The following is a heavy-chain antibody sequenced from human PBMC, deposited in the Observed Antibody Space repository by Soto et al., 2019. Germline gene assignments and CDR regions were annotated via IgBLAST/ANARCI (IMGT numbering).Heavy chain of an antibody. V-gene: IGHV3-30-3*01. D-gene: IGHD3-10*02. CDR2: ISYDGSNK. CDR3: AREFPMFSSLRIDY. Sequence: QVQLVESGGGVVQPGRSLRLSCAASGFTFSSYAMHWVRQAPGKGLEWVALISYDGSNKYFADSVKGRFTISRDNSQDRLDLQMNRPKAGDTAVYYCAREFPMFSSLRIDYWGQGTLVTVSS. J-gene: IGHJ4*02. CDR1: GFTFSSYA.